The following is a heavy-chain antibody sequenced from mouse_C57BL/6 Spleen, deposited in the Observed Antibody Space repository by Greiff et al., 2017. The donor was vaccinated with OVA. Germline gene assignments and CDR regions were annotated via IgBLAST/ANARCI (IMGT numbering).Heavy chain of an antibody. J-gene: IGHJ1*03. Sequence: QVHVKQSGPGLVQPSQSLSITCTVSGFSLTSYGVHWVRQSPGKGLEWLGVIWSGGSTDYNAAFISRLSISKDNSKSHVFFKMNSLQADDTAIYYCARNPDGSSPRWYFDVWGTGTTVTVSS. CDR3: ARNPDGSSPRWYFDV. V-gene: IGHV2-2*01. CDR2: IWSGGST. D-gene: IGHD1-1*01. CDR1: GFSLTSYG.